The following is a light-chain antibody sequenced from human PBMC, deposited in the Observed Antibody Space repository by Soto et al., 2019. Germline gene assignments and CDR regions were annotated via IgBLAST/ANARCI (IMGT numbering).Light chain of an antibody. CDR2: GNS. V-gene: IGLV1-40*01. Sequence: QSVLTQPPSVSGAPGQRVTISCTGSSSNIGAGYDVHWYQQLPGIAPKLLIYGNSNRPSGVSNRFSGSKSGKTASLTISGLQAEDEADYYCSSYTSSSTLVFGTGTKVTVL. CDR3: SSYTSSSTLV. J-gene: IGLJ1*01. CDR1: SSNIGAGYD.